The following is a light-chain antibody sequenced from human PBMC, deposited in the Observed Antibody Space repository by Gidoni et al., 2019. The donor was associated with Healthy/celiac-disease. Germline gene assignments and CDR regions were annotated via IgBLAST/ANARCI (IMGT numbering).Light chain of an antibody. CDR1: ALPKKY. CDR2: KDS. CDR3: LSADSSGTYV. J-gene: IGLJ1*01. Sequence: SYELTQPPSVSVSLGQMARITCTGEALPKKYAYWYQQKPGQFPVLVIYKDSERPSGSPVRFSGSSSGTIVTLTISAVQAEDEADYYCLSADSSGTYVFGTGTKVTVL. V-gene: IGLV3-16*01.